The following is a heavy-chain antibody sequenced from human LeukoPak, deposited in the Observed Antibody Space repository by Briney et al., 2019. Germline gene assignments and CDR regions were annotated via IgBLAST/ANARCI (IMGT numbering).Heavy chain of an antibody. CDR2: ISGSGSTI. Sequence: GGSLRLSCAASGFTFSSYEMNWVRQAPGKRLEWVSYISGSGSTIYYADSLKGRFTISRDNAKNSLYLQMNSLRAEDTAVYYCARVPGRDAYNFVSYWGQGTLVTVSS. D-gene: IGHD5-24*01. CDR1: GFTFSSYE. V-gene: IGHV3-48*03. CDR3: ARVPGRDAYNFVSY. J-gene: IGHJ4*02.